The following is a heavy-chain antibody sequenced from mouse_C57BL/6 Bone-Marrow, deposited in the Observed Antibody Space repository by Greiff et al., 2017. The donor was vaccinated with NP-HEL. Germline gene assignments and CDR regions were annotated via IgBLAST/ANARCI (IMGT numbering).Heavy chain of an antibody. Sequence: EVQVVQSGGGLVKPGASLKLSCAASGFTFSSYAMPWVRQTPEKRLEWVGCICHGGSYTYYPDNVKGRFTNSKANANNNLNLQMSQLKSEDTAMYYCAGDGGYYSGFAYWGQGTLVTVSA. D-gene: IGHD2-3*01. V-gene: IGHV5-4*01. CDR2: ICHGGSYT. CDR3: AGDGGYYSGFAY. CDR1: GFTFSSYA. J-gene: IGHJ3*01.